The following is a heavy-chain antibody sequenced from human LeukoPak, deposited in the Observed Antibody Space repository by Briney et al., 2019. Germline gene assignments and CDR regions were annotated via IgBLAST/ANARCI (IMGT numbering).Heavy chain of an antibody. CDR3: ARHRDGYLFDY. D-gene: IGHD5-12*01. CDR2: IYSGGST. V-gene: IGHV3-66*04. Sequence: GGSLRLSCAASGFTVSSNYMSWVRQAPGKGLEWVSVIYSGGSTYYADSVKGIFTISRDNSKNTLYLQMNSLRAEDTAVYYCARHRDGYLFDYWGQGTLVTVSS. CDR1: GFTVSSNY. J-gene: IGHJ4*02.